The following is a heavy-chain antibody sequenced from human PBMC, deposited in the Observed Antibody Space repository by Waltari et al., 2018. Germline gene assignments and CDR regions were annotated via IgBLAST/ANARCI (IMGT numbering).Heavy chain of an antibody. CDR2: ISCRGGST. Sequence: EVQLVESGGGLVQPGGSLRLSCAASGFTFSSSAMSWVRPAPGKGPGWVSGISCRGGSTYYADSVKGRFTISRDNAKNSLYLQMNSLRAEDTAVYYCARLQTKGIYYDRYTLGAFDIWGQGTMVTVSS. J-gene: IGHJ3*02. CDR3: ARLQTKGIYYDRYTLGAFDI. V-gene: IGHV3-23*04. CDR1: GFTFSSSA. D-gene: IGHD3-22*01.